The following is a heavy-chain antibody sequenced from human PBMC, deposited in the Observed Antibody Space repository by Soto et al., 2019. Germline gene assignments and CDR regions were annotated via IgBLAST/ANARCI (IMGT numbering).Heavy chain of an antibody. J-gene: IGHJ4*02. D-gene: IGHD1-7*01. CDR1: GFSFSSSG. CDR3: GRGNWKYGYFDY. CDR2: IWHDGGNK. Sequence: QVQLVESGGGVVQPGRSLRLSCVASGFSFSSSGMHWVRQAPGKGLQWVAVIWHDGGNKYNADSVKGRFSISRDNSKNTIYLQMNSLRVEDTAVYYCGRGNWKYGYFDYWGQGTLVTVSS. V-gene: IGHV3-33*01.